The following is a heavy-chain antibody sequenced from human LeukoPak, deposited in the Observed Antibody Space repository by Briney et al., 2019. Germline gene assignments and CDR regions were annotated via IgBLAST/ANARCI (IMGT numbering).Heavy chain of an antibody. CDR1: GYNFTGYY. Sequence: GASVKVSCKASGYNFTGYYMHWVRQAPGQGLEWMGWINPNSGGTNYAQKFQGRVTMTRDTSISTAYMELGRLRSDDTAVYYCARGMVYCSGGSCYDNWFDPWGQGTLVTVSS. CDR2: INPNSGGT. D-gene: IGHD2-15*01. J-gene: IGHJ5*02. V-gene: IGHV1-2*02. CDR3: ARGMVYCSGGSCYDNWFDP.